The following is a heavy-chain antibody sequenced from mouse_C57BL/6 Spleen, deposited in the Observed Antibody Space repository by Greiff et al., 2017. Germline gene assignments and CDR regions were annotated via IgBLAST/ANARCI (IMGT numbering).Heavy chain of an antibody. CDR2: ISYDGSN. V-gene: IGHV3-6*01. CDR1: GYSITSGYY. CDR3: ARTDYGSNYAMDD. D-gene: IGHD1-1*01. J-gene: IGHJ4*01. Sequence: EVQLQQSGPGLVKPSQSLSLTCSVTGYSITSGYYWNWIRQFPGNKLEWMGYISYDGSNNYNPSLKNRISLTRDTSKNQLFLKLNSVTTEDTATYDCARTDYGSNYAMDDWGQGTSVTGAS.